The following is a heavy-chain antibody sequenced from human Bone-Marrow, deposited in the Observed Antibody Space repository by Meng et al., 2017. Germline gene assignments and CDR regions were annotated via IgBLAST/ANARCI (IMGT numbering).Heavy chain of an antibody. CDR2: ISSSGSTI. V-gene: IGHV3-11*01. J-gene: IGHJ4*02. CDR3: GGRSSSWYPFDY. Sequence: QVQLVESWGGLVKPGVSLRLSCAASGFTFSDYYMSWIRQAPGKGLEWVSYISSSGSTIYYADSVKGRFTISRDNAKNSLYLQMNSLRAEDTAVYYCGGRSSSWYPFDYWGQGTLVTVSS. D-gene: IGHD6-13*01. CDR1: GFTFSDYY.